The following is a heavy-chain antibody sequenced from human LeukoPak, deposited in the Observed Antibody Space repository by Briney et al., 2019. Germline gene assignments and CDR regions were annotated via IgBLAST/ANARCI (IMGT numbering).Heavy chain of an antibody. CDR2: SYSSGRT. D-gene: IGHD4-23*01. CDR1: GGSISNYY. Sequence: PSETLSLTCTVSGGSISNYYWSWIRQPPAKGLEWIGYSYSSGRTNYNPSLKSRVTMSVDTSKNQFFLKVSSLAAADTAVDFCARDYGGKFDYCGQRALGTVSS. V-gene: IGHV4-59*01. CDR3: ARDYGGKFDY. J-gene: IGHJ4*02.